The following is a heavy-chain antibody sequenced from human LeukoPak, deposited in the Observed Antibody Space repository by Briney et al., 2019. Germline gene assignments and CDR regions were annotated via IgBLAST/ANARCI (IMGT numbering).Heavy chain of an antibody. CDR3: AIGTSLTGTTLE. Sequence: VASVKVSCKASGYTFTSYDINLVRQATGQGLEWMGWMNPNSGNTGYAQKFQGRVTMTRNTSISTAYMELSSLRSEDTAVYYCAIGTSLTGTTLEWGQGTLVTVSS. J-gene: IGHJ4*02. D-gene: IGHD1-20*01. V-gene: IGHV1-8*01. CDR2: MNPNSGNT. CDR1: GYTFTSYD.